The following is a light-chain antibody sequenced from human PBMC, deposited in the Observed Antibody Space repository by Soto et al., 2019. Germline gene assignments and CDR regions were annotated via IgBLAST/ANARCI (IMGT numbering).Light chain of an antibody. Sequence: DIQMTQSPSSVSASVGERVTITCRASQGVYSWVAWYQQAPGKAPKLLISAASTLRGGVPSRFSGSGSGTDFTLTISSLQPEDVATYYCQQDYNFPLTFGGGTKVEIK. V-gene: IGKV1D-12*01. CDR3: QQDYNFPLT. CDR2: AAS. CDR1: QGVYSW. J-gene: IGKJ4*01.